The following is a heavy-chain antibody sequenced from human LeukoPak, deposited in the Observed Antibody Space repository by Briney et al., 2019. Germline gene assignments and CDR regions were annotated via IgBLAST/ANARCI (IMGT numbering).Heavy chain of an antibody. CDR1: GFTFSTYW. CDR2: IKQDGSEK. V-gene: IGHV3-7*01. J-gene: IGHJ4*02. Sequence: GGSLRLSCAASGFTFSTYWMSWVRQAPGKGLEWVANIKQDGSEKYYVDSVKGRFTISRDNAKNSLYLQMDSLRAEDTSIYYCARDRDGDYYFDYWGQGTLVTVSS. D-gene: IGHD4-17*01. CDR3: ARDRDGDYYFDY.